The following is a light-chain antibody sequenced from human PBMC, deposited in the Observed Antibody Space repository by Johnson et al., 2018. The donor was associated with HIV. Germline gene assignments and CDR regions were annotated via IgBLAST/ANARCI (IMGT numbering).Light chain of an antibody. CDR2: ENN. J-gene: IGLJ1*01. CDR1: SSNIGNNY. Sequence: HSVLTQPPSVSAAPGQKVTISCSGSSSNIGNNYVSWYQQLPGTAPRLLIYENNKRPSGIADRFSGSNSGTSATLGITGLQTGDEADYYCGTWDSSLSAHYVFGTGTKVTVL. CDR3: GTWDSSLSAHYV. V-gene: IGLV1-51*02.